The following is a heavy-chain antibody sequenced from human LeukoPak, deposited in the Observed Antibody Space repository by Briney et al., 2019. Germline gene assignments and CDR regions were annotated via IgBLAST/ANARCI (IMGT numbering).Heavy chain of an antibody. D-gene: IGHD3-16*02. CDR1: GYTFTSYG. CDR3: AREGVIVNLPIVDY. V-gene: IGHV1-18*01. J-gene: IGHJ4*02. CDR2: INAYNGNT. Sequence: ASVKVSCKASGYTFTSYGISWVRQAPGQGLHWMGWINAYNGNTNYAQKPQGRVTMTTDTSTSTAYMELRSLRSDDTAVYYCAREGVIVNLPIVDYWGQGTLVTVSS.